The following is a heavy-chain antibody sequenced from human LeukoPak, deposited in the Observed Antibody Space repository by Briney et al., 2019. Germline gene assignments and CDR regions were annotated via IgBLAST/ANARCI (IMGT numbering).Heavy chain of an antibody. CDR2: INTYGTST. D-gene: IGHD4-17*01. CDR3: ARGSTTVTTKDWFDP. V-gene: IGHV3-74*03. Sequence: GGSLRLSCAASGFTFSSYWMHWVRQVPGKSLVWVARINTYGTSTTYGDSVEGRFTISRDNAKNTLDLEMNSLRDDDTAVYYCARGSTTVTTKDWFDPWGQGTQVTVSS. J-gene: IGHJ5*02. CDR1: GFTFSSYW.